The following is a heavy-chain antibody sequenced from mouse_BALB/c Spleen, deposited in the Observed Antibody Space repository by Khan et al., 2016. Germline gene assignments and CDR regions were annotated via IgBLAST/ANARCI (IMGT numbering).Heavy chain of an antibody. CDR2: IDPAIGNT. CDR1: GFHIKDTY. J-gene: IGHJ4*01. Sequence: VQLKQSGAELVKPGDSVRLSCTTSGFHIKDTYIHWVKQRPEQGLEWIGRIDPAIGNTDYAPKFQGKATITADTTSHTAYLQLSSLTSADTAVYYCPANYYAISYGTFSAIDCCHQGTAVVVSS. CDR3: PANYYAISYGTFSAIDC. D-gene: IGHD1-1*02. V-gene: IGHV14-3*02.